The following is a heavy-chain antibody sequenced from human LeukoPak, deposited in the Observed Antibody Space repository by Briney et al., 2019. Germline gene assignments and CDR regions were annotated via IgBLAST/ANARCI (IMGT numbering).Heavy chain of an antibody. CDR3: AKDGGYDYYYYGMDV. V-gene: IGHV3-23*01. Sequence: GGSLRLSCVGSGFTFRSHAMSWVRQAPEKGLEFVSGIYENGGTTYYADSVKGRFTISRDNSKNTLYLQMNSLRAEDTAVYYCAKDGGYDYYYYGMDVWGQGTTVTVSS. CDR2: IYENGGTT. CDR1: GFTFRSHA. J-gene: IGHJ6*02. D-gene: IGHD5-12*01.